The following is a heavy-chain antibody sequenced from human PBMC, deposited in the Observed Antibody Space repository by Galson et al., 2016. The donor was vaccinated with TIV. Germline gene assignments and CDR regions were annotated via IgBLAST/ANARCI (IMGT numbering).Heavy chain of an antibody. CDR1: GFTFSTKS. V-gene: IGHV3-23*01. Sequence: SLRLSCAASGFTFSTKSMSWVRQALANGLEWVSAISGSGGTTYYADSVKSRFTISRDNSNNTLYLQMNSLRAEDRAVYYCAKGPGSYPYHYYGVDVWGQGTTVTV. CDR3: AKGPGSYPYHYYGVDV. CDR2: ISGSGGTT. J-gene: IGHJ6*02. D-gene: IGHD3-16*02.